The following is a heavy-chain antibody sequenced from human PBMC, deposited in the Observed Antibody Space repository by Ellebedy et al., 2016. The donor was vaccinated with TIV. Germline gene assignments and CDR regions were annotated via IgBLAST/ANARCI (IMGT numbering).Heavy chain of an antibody. CDR2: IGGTGRYS. J-gene: IGHJ6*03. Sequence: GGSLRLSCAASGFAFNSYGMSWVRQAPGKGLEWVSSIGGTGRYSYHADSVKGRFTVSRDNDQNKLYLQMTSLSAEDTAVYYCAKGGFASSWDRVRFIYYHYNMDVWGKGTTVTVSS. D-gene: IGHD6-13*01. CDR1: GFAFNSYG. CDR3: AKGGFASSWDRVRFIYYHYNMDV. V-gene: IGHV3-23*01.